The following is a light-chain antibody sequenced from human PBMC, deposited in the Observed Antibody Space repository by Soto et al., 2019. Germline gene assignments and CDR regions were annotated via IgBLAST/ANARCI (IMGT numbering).Light chain of an antibody. CDR1: QSVSSN. CDR3: QQYSNWPPWT. Sequence: EVVMTQSPATLSVSPGERATLSCRASQSVSSNLAWYQQKPGQAPSLLIYGASTRATGIPVRFSGSGSGTEFILTISSLQSEDFAVYYCQQYSNWPPWTFGQGTKVEIQ. V-gene: IGKV3-15*01. CDR2: GAS. J-gene: IGKJ1*01.